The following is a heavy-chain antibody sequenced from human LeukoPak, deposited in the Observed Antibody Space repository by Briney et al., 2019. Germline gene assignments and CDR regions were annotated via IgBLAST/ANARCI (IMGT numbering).Heavy chain of an antibody. CDR3: ARDVGYYYDSSGYYDY. J-gene: IGHJ4*02. V-gene: IGHV4-34*01. CDR2: INHSRST. Sequence: SETLSLTCAVYGGSFSGYYWSWIRQPPGKGLEWIGEINHSRSTNYNPSLKSRVTISVDTSKNQFSLKLSSVTAADTAVYYCARDVGYYYDSSGYYDYWGQGTLVTVSS. D-gene: IGHD3-22*01. CDR1: GGSFSGYY.